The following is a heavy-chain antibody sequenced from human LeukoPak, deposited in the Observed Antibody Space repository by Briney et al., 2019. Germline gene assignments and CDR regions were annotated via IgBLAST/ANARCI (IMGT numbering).Heavy chain of an antibody. CDR2: IIPHSGGT. J-gene: IGHJ4*02. V-gene: IGHV1-2*02. CDR3: STEDKYCTTSTCGDS. Sequence: GASVKVSCKTSGYTFSDYYIHWVRQAPGQGLEWLGYIIPHSGGTTYAQKFQGRVTMTRDTSISAAYLDLSGLRSDDTAVYYFSTEDKYCTTSTCGDSWGQGTLVTVSS. CDR1: GYTFSDYY. D-gene: IGHD2/OR15-2a*01.